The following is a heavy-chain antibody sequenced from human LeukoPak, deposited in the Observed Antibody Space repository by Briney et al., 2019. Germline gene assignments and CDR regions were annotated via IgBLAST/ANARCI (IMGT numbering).Heavy chain of an antibody. CDR2: INAGNGNT. D-gene: IGHD2-15*01. Sequence: GASVKVSCKAPGYTFTSYAMHWVRQAPGQRLEWMGWINAGNGNTKYSQEFQGRVTITRDTSASTAYMELSSLRSEDMAMYYCARSEFSLYCSGGSCYVRSYYFDYWGQGTLVTVSS. CDR1: GYTFTSYA. V-gene: IGHV1-3*03. CDR3: ARSEFSLYCSGGSCYVRSYYFDY. J-gene: IGHJ4*02.